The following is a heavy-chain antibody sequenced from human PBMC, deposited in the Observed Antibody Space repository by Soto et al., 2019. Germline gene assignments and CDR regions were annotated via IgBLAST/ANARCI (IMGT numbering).Heavy chain of an antibody. V-gene: IGHV4-30-4*01. D-gene: IGHD4-4*01. CDR2: IYFSVST. Sequence: QVQLQESGPGLVKPSQTLSLTCTVSGGSISRGDYYWSWIRQPPGKGLEWIGYIYFSVSTYYNPSLKSRVTISGDTSKNQFSLKLNSVTAADTAVYYCARGGDSNYAFPLDYWGQGSLVTVSS. CDR3: ARGGDSNYAFPLDY. CDR1: GGSISRGDYY. J-gene: IGHJ4*02.